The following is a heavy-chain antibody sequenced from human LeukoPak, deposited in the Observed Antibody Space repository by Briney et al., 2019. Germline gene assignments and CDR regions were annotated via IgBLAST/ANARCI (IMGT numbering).Heavy chain of an antibody. CDR3: ARDQDGVTSRYNWFDP. CDR2: IWYDGSNK. Sequence: GGSLRLSCAASGFTSSSYGMHWVRQAPGKGLEWVAVIWYDGSNKYYADSVKGRFTISRDNSKNTLYLQMNSLRAEDTAVYYCARDQDGVTSRYNWFDPWGQGTLVTVSS. D-gene: IGHD2-21*02. CDR1: GFTSSSYG. V-gene: IGHV3-33*01. J-gene: IGHJ5*02.